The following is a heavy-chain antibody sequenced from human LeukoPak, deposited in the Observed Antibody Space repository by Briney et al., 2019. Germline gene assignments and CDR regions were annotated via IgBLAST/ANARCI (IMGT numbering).Heavy chain of an antibody. D-gene: IGHD6-13*01. CDR2: IYTSGST. Sequence: SETLSLTCTVSGGSTSSYYWSWIRQPAGKGLEWIGRIYTSGSTNYNPSLKSRVTMSVDTSKNQFSLKLSSVTAADTAVYYCARGLAGSWYEGNWFDPWGQGTLVTVSS. CDR3: ARGLAGSWYEGNWFDP. V-gene: IGHV4-4*07. J-gene: IGHJ5*02. CDR1: GGSTSSYY.